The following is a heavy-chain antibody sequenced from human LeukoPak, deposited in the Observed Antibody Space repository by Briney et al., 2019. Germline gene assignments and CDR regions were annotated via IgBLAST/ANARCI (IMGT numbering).Heavy chain of an antibody. J-gene: IGHJ4*02. D-gene: IGHD4-11*01. CDR1: GFTFSSYE. Sequence: PGGSLRLSCAASGFTFSSYEMNWVRQAPGKGLEWVSYISSSGSTIYYADSVKGRFTISRDNAKNSLCLQMNSLRAEDTAVYYCARADDYLSYFDYWGQGTLVTVSS. V-gene: IGHV3-48*03. CDR2: ISSSGSTI. CDR3: ARADDYLSYFDY.